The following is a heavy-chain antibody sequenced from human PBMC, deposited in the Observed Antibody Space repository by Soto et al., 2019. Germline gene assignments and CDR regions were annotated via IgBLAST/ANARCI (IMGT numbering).Heavy chain of an antibody. CDR2: IIPIFGTA. J-gene: IGHJ1*01. CDR3: ARDPRPHCSGGSCYLTYFQH. CDR1: GGTFSSYA. Sequence: SVKVSCKASGGTFSSYAISWVRQAPGQGLEWMGGIIPIFGTANYAQKFQGRVTMTTDTSTSTAYMELRSLRSDDTAVYYCARDPRPHCSGGSCYLTYFQHWGQGTLVTVSS. V-gene: IGHV1-69*05. D-gene: IGHD2-15*01.